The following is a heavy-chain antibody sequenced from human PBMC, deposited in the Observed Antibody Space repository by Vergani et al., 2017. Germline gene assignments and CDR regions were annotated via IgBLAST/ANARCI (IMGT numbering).Heavy chain of an antibody. CDR1: GGPINSHNYY. V-gene: IGHV4-61*02. Sequence: QVQLQESGPGLVKPSQTLSLTCTVSGGPINSHNYYWSCIRQPAGKGLGCIGRIHTSRSANYNPSLKGRVTMSEATSRNQFPLNLTSVTAADTAVYFCARGSCLGGGCYEPLFDYWGQGILVAVSS. CDR2: IHTSRSA. D-gene: IGHD2-21*01. CDR3: ARGSCLGGGCYEPLFDY. J-gene: IGHJ4*02.